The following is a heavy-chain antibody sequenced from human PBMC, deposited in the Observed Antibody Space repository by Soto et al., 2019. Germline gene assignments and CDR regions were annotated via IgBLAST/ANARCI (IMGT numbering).Heavy chain of an antibody. J-gene: IGHJ4*02. V-gene: IGHV3-33*01. CDR3: ARESGYYGSGSYYSNFDY. D-gene: IGHD3-10*01. CDR1: GFTFSSYG. CDR2: IWYDGSNK. Sequence: QVQLVESGGGVVQPGRSLRLSCAASGFTFSSYGMHWVRQAPGKGLEWVAVIWYDGSNKYYADSVKGRFTISRDNSKNTLYLHMNSLRAEDTAVYYCARESGYYGSGSYYSNFDYWGQGTLVTVSS.